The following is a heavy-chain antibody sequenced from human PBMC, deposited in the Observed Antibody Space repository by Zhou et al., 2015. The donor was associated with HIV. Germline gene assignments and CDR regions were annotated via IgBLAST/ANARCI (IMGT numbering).Heavy chain of an antibody. J-gene: IGHJ6*02. CDR2: IIPIFGTA. Sequence: QVQLVQSGAEVKKPGSSVKVSCKASGGTFSSYAISWVRQAPGQGLEWMGGIIPIFGTANYAQKFQGRVTITADESTSTAYMELSSLRSEDTAVYYCARGHTAGYYYGMDVWGQGTTVTVSS. CDR3: ARGHTAGYYYGMDV. D-gene: IGHD5-18*01. CDR1: GGTFSSYA. V-gene: IGHV1-69*12.